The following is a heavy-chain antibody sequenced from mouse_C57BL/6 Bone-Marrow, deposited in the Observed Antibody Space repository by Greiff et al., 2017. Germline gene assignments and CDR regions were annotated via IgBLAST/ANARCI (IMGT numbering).Heavy chain of an antibody. CDR1: GYTFTSYD. V-gene: IGHV1-85*01. Sequence: QVQLKESGPELVKPGASVKLSCKASGYTFTSYDINWVKQRPGQGLEWIGWIYPRDGSTKDNEKFKGKATLTVDTSSRTAYMELHSLTSEDAAVYFCARDYGSSYWYFDVWGTGTTVTVSS. D-gene: IGHD1-1*01. CDR3: ARDYGSSYWYFDV. CDR2: IYPRDGST. J-gene: IGHJ1*03.